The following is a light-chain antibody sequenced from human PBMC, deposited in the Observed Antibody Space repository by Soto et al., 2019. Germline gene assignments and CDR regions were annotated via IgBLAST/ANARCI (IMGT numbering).Light chain of an antibody. Sequence: QSVLTQPASVSGSPGQSITISCTGTSSDVGGYNYVSWYQQHPGNAPKLMIYEVSNRPSGVSNRFSGSKSGNTASLTISGLQDEDEADYYCSSYTSSSTYLFGTGTKITVL. V-gene: IGLV2-14*01. CDR1: SSDVGGYNY. CDR3: SSYTSSSTYL. J-gene: IGLJ1*01. CDR2: EVS.